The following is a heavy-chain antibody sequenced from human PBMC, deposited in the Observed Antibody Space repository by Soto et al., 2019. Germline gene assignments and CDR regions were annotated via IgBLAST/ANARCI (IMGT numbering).Heavy chain of an antibody. J-gene: IGHJ4*02. V-gene: IGHV3-15*07. D-gene: IGHD3-10*01. CDR1: GFTFDKAW. CDR3: IHYGSGSYTTDY. Sequence: EVQLVESGGGLVKPGGSLRLSCVASGFTFDKAWMHWVRQAPGKGLEWVGRIKSKTDGGTTDYAAPVKGRFTISRDDSKVTLYVQMNSLKTEDTALYYCIHYGSGSYTTDYWGQGTLVTVSS. CDR2: IKSKTDGGTT.